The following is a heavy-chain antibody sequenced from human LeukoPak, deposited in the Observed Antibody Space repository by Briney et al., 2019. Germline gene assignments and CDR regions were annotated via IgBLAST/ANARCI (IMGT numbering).Heavy chain of an antibody. V-gene: IGHV3-15*01. CDR2: IKSKTDGGTT. J-gene: IGHJ4*02. D-gene: IGHD5-12*01. CDR3: TTSDVSGYDLNFDY. CDR1: GFTFSNAW. Sequence: GGSLRLSCAASGFTFSNAWMSWVRQAPGKGLERVGRIKSKTDGGTTDYAAPVKGRFTISRDDSKNTLYLQMNSLKTEDTAVYYCTTSDVSGYDLNFDYWGQGTLVAVSS.